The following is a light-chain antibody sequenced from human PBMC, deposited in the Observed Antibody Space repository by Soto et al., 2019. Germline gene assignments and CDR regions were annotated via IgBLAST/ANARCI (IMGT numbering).Light chain of an antibody. CDR1: QSVSRY. J-gene: IGKJ2*01. CDR3: QQRSTWPYT. V-gene: IGKV3-11*01. CDR2: DAS. Sequence: EIVLTQSPATLSLSPGVRATLSCRASQSVSRYVAWYQQKPGQAPRLLIFDASTRATGIPARFSGSGSGTDFTLTISSLEPEDCAVYYCQQRSTWPYTFGQGTKVDIK.